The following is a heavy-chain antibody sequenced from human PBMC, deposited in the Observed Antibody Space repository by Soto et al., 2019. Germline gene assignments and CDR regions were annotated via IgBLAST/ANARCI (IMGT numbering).Heavy chain of an antibody. J-gene: IGHJ6*02. CDR3: ARALGGVSSSGMDV. CDR1: GDSIGTGAFY. CDR2: VSVSGNA. D-gene: IGHD2-15*01. Sequence: QLQESGPRLVAPSQTLSLRCSVSGDSIGTGAFYWSWVRQVPGKGPEWIGVVSVSGNAFYSPSLKSRVAISIETSENQLSLRLHSVTAADAAVYFCARALGGVSSSGMDVWGQGTTVTVSS. V-gene: IGHV4-31*03.